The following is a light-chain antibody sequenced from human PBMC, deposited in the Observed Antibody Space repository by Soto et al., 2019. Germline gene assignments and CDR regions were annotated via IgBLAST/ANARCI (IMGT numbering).Light chain of an antibody. V-gene: IGLV1-40*01. CDR2: GNS. J-gene: IGLJ1*01. CDR3: QSYDSSLSGPV. Sequence: QSVLTQPPSVSGAPGQRVTISCTGSSSNIGAGYDVHWYQQLPGTAPKLLIYGNSNRPSGVPDRFSGSKSGTSASLAITGLQAEDEADYYCQSYDSSLSGPVFGTGPQLTVL. CDR1: SSNIGAGYD.